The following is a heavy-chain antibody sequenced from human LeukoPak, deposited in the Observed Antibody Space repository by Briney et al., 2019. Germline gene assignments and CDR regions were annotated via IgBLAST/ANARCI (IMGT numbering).Heavy chain of an antibody. D-gene: IGHD3-10*02. CDR3: ARTLSTMSFDY. CDR2: IYYSGSS. CDR1: GGSINSYY. J-gene: IGHJ4*02. Sequence: SETLSLTCTVSGGSINSYYWGWIRQPPGKGLEWIGSIYYSGSSNYNPSLKSRVTISVDTSKNQFSLNLSSVIAADTAVYYCARTLSTMSFDYWGQGTLVTVSS. V-gene: IGHV4-59*01.